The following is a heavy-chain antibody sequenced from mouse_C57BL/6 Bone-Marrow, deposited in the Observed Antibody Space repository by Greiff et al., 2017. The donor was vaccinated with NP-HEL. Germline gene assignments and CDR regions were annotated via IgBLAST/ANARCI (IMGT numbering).Heavy chain of an antibody. Sequence: ESGPGLVKPSQSLSLTCSVTGYSITSGYYWNWIRQFPGNKLEWMGYISYDGSNNYNPSLQNRISITRDTSKNQFFLKLNSVTTEDTATYYCARDGYYFDYWGQGTTLTVSS. V-gene: IGHV3-6*01. CDR3: ARDGYYFDY. CDR1: GYSITSGYY. D-gene: IGHD2-2*01. CDR2: ISYDGSN. J-gene: IGHJ2*01.